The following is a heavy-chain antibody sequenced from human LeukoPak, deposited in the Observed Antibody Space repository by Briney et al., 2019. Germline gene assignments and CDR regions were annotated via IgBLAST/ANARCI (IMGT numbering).Heavy chain of an antibody. J-gene: IGHJ4*02. V-gene: IGHV3-7*01. D-gene: IGHD3-10*01. Sequence: PGGSLRLSCAASGFTFSSYWMSWVRQAPGKGLEWVANIKQDGSEKYYVDSVKGRFTISRDNAKNSLYLQMNSLRAGDTAVYYCARGLWFGELSHDYWGQGTLVTVSS. CDR1: GFTFSSYW. CDR2: IKQDGSEK. CDR3: ARGLWFGELSHDY.